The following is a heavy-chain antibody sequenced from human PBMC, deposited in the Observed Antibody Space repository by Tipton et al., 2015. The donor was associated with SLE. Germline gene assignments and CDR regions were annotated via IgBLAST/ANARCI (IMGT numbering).Heavy chain of an antibody. Sequence: TLSLTCAVYGGSISAYYWSWIRQPPGKGLEWIGEISHTGSTNFNPSPKSRVAISADTSKRQFSLKLSSVTATDTAVYYCATRGSSSWYFFDYWGQGTLVTVSS. V-gene: IGHV4-34*01. CDR3: ATRGSSSWYFFDY. J-gene: IGHJ4*02. CDR1: GGSISAYY. D-gene: IGHD6-13*01. CDR2: ISHTGST.